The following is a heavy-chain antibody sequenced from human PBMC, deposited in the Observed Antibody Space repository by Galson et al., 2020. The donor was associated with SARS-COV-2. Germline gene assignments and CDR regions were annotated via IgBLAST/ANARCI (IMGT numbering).Heavy chain of an antibody. CDR1: GFTVSSSY. Sequence: GESLKISCAASGFTVSSSYMSWVRQAPGRGLECVSVIYSGDGTYYADSVKGRFTISRDNSKNTLHLQMNSLRVEDTAVYYCARHVAIRREADYWGQGTLVTVSS. CDR2: IYSGDGT. CDR3: ARHVAIRREADY. J-gene: IGHJ4*02. D-gene: IGHD6-6*01. V-gene: IGHV3-53*01.